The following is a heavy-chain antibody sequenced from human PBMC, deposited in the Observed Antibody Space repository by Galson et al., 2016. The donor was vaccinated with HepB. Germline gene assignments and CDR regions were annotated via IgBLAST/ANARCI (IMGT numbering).Heavy chain of an antibody. D-gene: IGHD5-18*01. CDR3: AREDRGHSYAGQVDYTYGMDV. Sequence: SLRLSCAASGFSVSSNHMTWVRQAPGKGLECVSVILSSGITFYADSVKGRFTISRDNSENTLYLQMNSLRAEDTAVYYCAREDRGHSYAGQVDYTYGMDVWGQGTTVTVSS. CDR2: ILSSGIT. J-gene: IGHJ6*02. CDR1: GFSVSSNH. V-gene: IGHV3-66*01.